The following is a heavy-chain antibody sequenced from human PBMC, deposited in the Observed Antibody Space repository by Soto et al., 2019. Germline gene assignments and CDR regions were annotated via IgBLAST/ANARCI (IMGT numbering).Heavy chain of an antibody. Sequence: PSETLSLTCTVSGGSISSYYWSWIRQPPGKGLEWIGYIYYSGSTNYNPSLKSRVTISVDTSKNQFSLKLSSVTAADTAVYYCARHERGYSGYAPRARFDYWGQGTLVTVSS. J-gene: IGHJ4*02. D-gene: IGHD5-12*01. CDR2: IYYSGST. CDR3: ARHERGYSGYAPRARFDY. V-gene: IGHV4-59*08. CDR1: GGSISSYY.